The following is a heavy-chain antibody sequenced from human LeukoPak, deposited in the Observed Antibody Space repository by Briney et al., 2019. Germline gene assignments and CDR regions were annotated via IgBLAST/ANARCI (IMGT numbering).Heavy chain of an antibody. CDR3: ASSSWLKANAFDY. V-gene: IGHV3-23*01. D-gene: IGHD6-13*01. J-gene: IGHJ4*02. CDR2: IGGSGGST. CDR1: GFTFSSYA. Sequence: AGGSLRLSCAASGFTFSSYAMSWVRQAPGKGLEWVSAIGGSGGSTYYADSVKGRFTISRDNSKNTLYLQMNSLRAEDTAVYYCASSSWLKANAFDYWGQGTLVTVSS.